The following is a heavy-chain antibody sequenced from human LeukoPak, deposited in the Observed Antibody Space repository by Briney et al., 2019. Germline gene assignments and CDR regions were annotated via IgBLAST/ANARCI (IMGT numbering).Heavy chain of an antibody. J-gene: IGHJ4*02. D-gene: IGHD3/OR15-3a*01. CDR1: GGSISSSSYY. CDR2: IYYSGNT. CDR3: ARQTGSGLFILP. Sequence: PSETLSLTCTVSGGSISSSSYYWGWIRQPPGKGLEWIGSIYYSGNTYYNASLKSQVSISIYTSKNQFSLRLTSVTAADTAVYYCARQTGSGLFILPGGQGTLVTVSS. V-gene: IGHV4-39*01.